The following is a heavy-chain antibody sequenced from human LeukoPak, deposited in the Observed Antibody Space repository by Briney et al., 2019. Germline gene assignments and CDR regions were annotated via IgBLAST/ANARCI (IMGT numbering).Heavy chain of an antibody. CDR3: ALLRNLRDFDY. CDR2: INPNSGGT. J-gene: IGHJ4*02. CDR1: GYTFTGYY. D-gene: IGHD4-11*01. V-gene: IGHV1-2*02. Sequence: ASVKVSRKASGYTFTGYYMHWVRQAPGRGLEWMGWINPNSGGTNYAQKFQGRVTMTRDTSISTAYMELSRLRSDDTAVYYCALLRNLRDFDYWGQGTLVTVSS.